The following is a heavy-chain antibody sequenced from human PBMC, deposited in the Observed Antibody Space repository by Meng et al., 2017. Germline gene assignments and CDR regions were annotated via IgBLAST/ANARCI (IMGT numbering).Heavy chain of an antibody. CDR1: GGSISSGGYY. D-gene: IGHD3-10*01. J-gene: IGHJ3*02. V-gene: IGHV4-31*03. CDR2: IYYSGST. CDR3: ARSAMVRGARVAFDI. Sequence: QGPLQESGPGLVKPSQTLSLTCTVSGGSISSGGYYWSWIRQHPWKGLEWIGYIYYSGSTYYNPSLKSRVTISVDTSKNQFSLKLSSVTAADTAVYYCARSAMVRGARVAFDIWGQGTMVTVSS.